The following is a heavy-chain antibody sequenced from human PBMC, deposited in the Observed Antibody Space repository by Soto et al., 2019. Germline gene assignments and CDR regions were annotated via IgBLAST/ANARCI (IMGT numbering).Heavy chain of an antibody. CDR3: ARAPSYYGSGSDH. CDR1: GFTFSDPY. V-gene: IGHV3-72*01. CDR2: IKNKANSYTT. Sequence: PGGSLRLSCAASGFTFSDPYLDWVRQAPGKGLEWVGRIKNKANSYTTEYAASVKGRFTISRDDSKNSVYLQMNSLKTEDTAVYYCARAPSYYGSGSDHWGQGTLVTVSS. D-gene: IGHD3-10*01. J-gene: IGHJ5*02.